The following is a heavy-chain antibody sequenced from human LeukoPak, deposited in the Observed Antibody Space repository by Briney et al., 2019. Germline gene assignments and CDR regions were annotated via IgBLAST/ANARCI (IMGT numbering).Heavy chain of an antibody. V-gene: IGHV3-74*01. CDR1: GFTFSSYW. CDR3: ARDQGSYYYDPGWFDP. D-gene: IGHD3-22*01. CDR2: ISSDGSST. J-gene: IGHJ5*02. Sequence: GRSLRLSCAASGFTFSSYWMHWVRQAPGKGLVWVSRISSDGSSTSYADSVKGRFTISRDNAKNTLYLQMNSLRAEDTAVYYCARDQGSYYYDPGWFDPWGQGTLVTVSS.